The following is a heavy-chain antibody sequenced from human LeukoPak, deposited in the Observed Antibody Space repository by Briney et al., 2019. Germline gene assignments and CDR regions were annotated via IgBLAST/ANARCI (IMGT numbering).Heavy chain of an antibody. CDR2: FDPEDGET. Sequence: ASVKVSCKVSGYTLTELSMHWVRQAPGKGLEWMGGFDPEDGETIYAQKFQGRVTMTEDTSTDTAYMELSSLRSEDTAVYYCATVYYYDSSVRENAFDIWGQGTMVTVSS. CDR3: ATVYYYDSSVRENAFDI. J-gene: IGHJ3*02. CDR1: GYTLTELS. V-gene: IGHV1-24*01. D-gene: IGHD3-22*01.